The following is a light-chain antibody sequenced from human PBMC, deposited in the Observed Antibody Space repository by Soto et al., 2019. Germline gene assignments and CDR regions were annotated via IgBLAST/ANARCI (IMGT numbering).Light chain of an antibody. J-gene: IGKJ4*01. CDR1: QSVLYSSNNKNY. V-gene: IGKV4-1*01. CDR3: QQYYSTLALT. CDR2: WAS. Sequence: DIVMTQSPDSLAVSLGERATINCKSSQSVLYSSNNKNYLAWYQQKPGQPPKLLIYWASTRESGVPDRFSGSGSGTDFTLTISSLQDEDVAVYYCQQYYSTLALTFGGGTKVDIK.